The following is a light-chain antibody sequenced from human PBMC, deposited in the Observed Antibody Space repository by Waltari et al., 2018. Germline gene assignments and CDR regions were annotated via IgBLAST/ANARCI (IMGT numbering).Light chain of an antibody. CDR2: VNSDGSH. CDR1: SGHSTNV. J-gene: IGLJ3*02. CDR3: QTGGHGTWV. Sequence: QLVLTQSPSASASLGASDKLTCTLSSGHSTNVIAWLQKRPEKGPRYLMKVNSDGSHNKGDEIPDRFSGSSSGAERYLTISSLQSEDEADYYCQTGGHGTWVFGGGTKLTVL. V-gene: IGLV4-69*01.